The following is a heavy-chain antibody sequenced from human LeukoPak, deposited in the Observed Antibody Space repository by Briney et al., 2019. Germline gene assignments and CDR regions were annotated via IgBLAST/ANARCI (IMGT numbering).Heavy chain of an antibody. CDR1: VFTFSNYL. CDR3: ARDGRLDGYNGIVDN. V-gene: IGHV3-74*01. CDR2: IKSNGRTT. Sequence: GGSLRLSCAVSVFTFSNYLMHCVRQAPGKGGVWFSSIKSNGRTTGYADSVKCRFTISRDNAKNTLYLQMNSLRVEDTAVYYCARDGRLDGYNGIVDNWGQGTLVTVSS. J-gene: IGHJ4*02. D-gene: IGHD5-24*01.